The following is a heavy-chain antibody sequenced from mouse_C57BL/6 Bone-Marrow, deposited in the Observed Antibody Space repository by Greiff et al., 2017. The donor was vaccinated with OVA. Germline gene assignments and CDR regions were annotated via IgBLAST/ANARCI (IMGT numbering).Heavy chain of an antibody. CDR3: AGAPCGYWYFDV. Sequence: KLVESGPGLVKPSQSLFLTCSITGFPITSGYYWIWIRQSPGKPLEWMGYITHSGETFYNPSLQSPISITRETSKNQFFLQLHSVTTEDTAMYYCAGAPCGYWYFDVWGTGTTVTVSS. J-gene: IGHJ1*03. CDR1: GFPITSGYY. V-gene: IGHV12-3*01. CDR2: ITHSGET.